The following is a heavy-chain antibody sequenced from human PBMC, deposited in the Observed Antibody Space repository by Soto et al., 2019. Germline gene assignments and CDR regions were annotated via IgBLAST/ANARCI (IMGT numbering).Heavy chain of an antibody. CDR2: IYHSGST. D-gene: IGHD3-22*01. Sequence: LSLTCAVSGGSISSSNWWSWVRQPPGKGLEWIGEIYHSGSTNYNPSLKSRVTISVDKSKNQFSLKLSSVTAADTAVYYCARAGVYYDSSGYYYSHDAFDIWGQGT. CDR1: GGSISSSNW. CDR3: ARAGVYYDSSGYYYSHDAFDI. J-gene: IGHJ3*02. V-gene: IGHV4-4*02.